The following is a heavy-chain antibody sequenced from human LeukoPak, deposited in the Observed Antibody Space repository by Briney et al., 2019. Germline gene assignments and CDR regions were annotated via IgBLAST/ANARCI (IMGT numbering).Heavy chain of an antibody. Sequence: GASVKVSCKASGYTFTGYYMHWVRQAPGQGLEWMGWINPNSGGTNYAQKFQGRVTMTRDTSISTAYMELSRLRSDDTAVYYCARGGYSYGSANDAFDIWGQGTMVTVSS. CDR1: GYTFTGYY. D-gene: IGHD5-18*01. CDR2: INPNSGGT. V-gene: IGHV1-2*02. CDR3: ARGGYSYGSANDAFDI. J-gene: IGHJ3*02.